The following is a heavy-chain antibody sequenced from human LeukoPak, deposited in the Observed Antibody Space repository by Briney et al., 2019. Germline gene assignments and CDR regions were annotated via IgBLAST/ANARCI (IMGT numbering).Heavy chain of an antibody. V-gene: IGHV3-30-3*02. CDR2: ISYDGRNK. D-gene: IGHD1-26*01. CDR1: GFTFSSCA. CDR3: AKSQDGGRLFHFDY. J-gene: IGHJ4*02. Sequence: RAGGSLRLSCAASGFTFSSCAMHWVRQAPGKGLEWVATISYDGRNKHYADSVKGRFTISRDNSKNTLYLQMNSLRAEDTAVYFCAKSQDGGRLFHFDYWGQGTLVTVSS.